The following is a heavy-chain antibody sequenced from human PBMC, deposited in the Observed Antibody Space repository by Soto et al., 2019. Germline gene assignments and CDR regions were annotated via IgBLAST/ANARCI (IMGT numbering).Heavy chain of an antibody. CDR1: GFTVSGNS. Sequence: EVQLVDSGGDLIQPGGSLRLSCGASGFTVSGNSLSWVRQAPGKGLEWVSYIYIDGSTYYADSVRGRFTLTRDNSKNTLYLQMNNLRGEDTAVYYGARDGGSGTAVAGIQYSGMDVWGQGTTVTVSS. D-gene: IGHD6-19*01. V-gene: IGHV3-53*01. J-gene: IGHJ6*02. CDR2: IYIDGST. CDR3: ARDGGSGTAVAGIQYSGMDV.